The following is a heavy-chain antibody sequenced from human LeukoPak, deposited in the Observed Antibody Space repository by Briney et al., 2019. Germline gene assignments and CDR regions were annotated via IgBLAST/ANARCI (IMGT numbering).Heavy chain of an antibody. V-gene: IGHV1-8*01. CDR2: MNPNSGNT. Sequence: ASVKVSCKASGCTFTSYDINWVRQATGQGLEWMGWMNPNSGNTGYAQKFQGRVTMTRNTSISTAYMELSSLRSEDTAVYYCARGARGYSYGYKVPDFDYWGQGTLVTVSS. D-gene: IGHD5-18*01. J-gene: IGHJ4*02. CDR1: GCTFTSYD. CDR3: ARGARGYSYGYKVPDFDY.